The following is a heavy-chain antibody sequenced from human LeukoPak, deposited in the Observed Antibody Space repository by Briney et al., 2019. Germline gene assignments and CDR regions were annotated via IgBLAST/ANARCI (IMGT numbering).Heavy chain of an antibody. CDR2: INTNGGRT. D-gene: IGHD5-24*01. CDR3: ARSFSGSREY. CDR1: GFTPSDYW. J-gene: IGHJ4*02. Sequence: PGGSLRLSCAASGFTPSDYWVHWVRQAPGKGLVWVSRINTNGGRTDYADSVKGRFTISRDNAKNTVSLQMNSLRAEDTAVYYCARSFSGSREYWGQGTRVTVSS. V-gene: IGHV3-74*01.